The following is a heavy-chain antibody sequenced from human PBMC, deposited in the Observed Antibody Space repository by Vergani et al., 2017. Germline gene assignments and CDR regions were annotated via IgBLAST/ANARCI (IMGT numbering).Heavy chain of an antibody. J-gene: IGHJ4*02. CDR1: GFTFSSYE. D-gene: IGHD3-22*01. CDR2: ISSSGSTI. CDR3: AKGSSYYYDSSGYYFDY. Sequence: EVQLVESGGGLVQPGGSLRLSCAASGFTFSSYEMNWVRQAPGKGLEWVSYISSSGSTIYYADSVKGRFTISRDNAKISLYLQMNSLRAEDTAVYYCAKGSSYYYDSSGYYFDYWGQGTLVTVSS. V-gene: IGHV3-48*03.